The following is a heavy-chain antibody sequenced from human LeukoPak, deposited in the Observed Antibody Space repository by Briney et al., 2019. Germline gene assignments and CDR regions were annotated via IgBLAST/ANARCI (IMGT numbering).Heavy chain of an antibody. V-gene: IGHV3-21*01. CDR3: ARDVQVATIYPLDY. CDR1: GFTFSSYN. J-gene: IGHJ4*02. CDR2: ISSSSSYI. D-gene: IGHD5-12*01. Sequence: GGSLRLSCAASGFTFSSYNMNWVRQAPGKGLEWVSSISSSSSYIYYADSVKGRFTISRDNAKNSLYLQMNSLRAEDTALYYCARDVQVATIYPLDYWGQGTLVTVSS.